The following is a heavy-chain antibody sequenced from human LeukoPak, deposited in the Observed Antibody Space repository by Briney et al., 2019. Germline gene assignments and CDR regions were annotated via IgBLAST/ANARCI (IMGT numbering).Heavy chain of an antibody. CDR1: GFTFSGSA. J-gene: IGHJ5*02. Sequence: GGSLRLSCAASGFTFSGSAIHWVRQSSGKGLEWVGQIGKKDKGYATATAYAASVKGRFTISRDDSINTAYLQMKSLKTEDTALYYCTRDSGTYNWFDPWGQRTLVTVSS. CDR2: IGKKDKGYATAT. D-gene: IGHD1-26*01. CDR3: TRDSGTYNWFDP. V-gene: IGHV3-73*01.